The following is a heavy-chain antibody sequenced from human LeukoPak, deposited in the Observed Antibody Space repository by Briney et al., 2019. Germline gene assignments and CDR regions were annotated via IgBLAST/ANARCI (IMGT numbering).Heavy chain of an antibody. CDR3: ARHTMIVVVTPFD. Sequence: ASEKVSCKASGYTFTGYYMHWVRQAPGQGLEWMGWINPNSGGTNYAQKFQGRVTMTRDTSISTAYMELSRLRSDDTAAYYCARHTMIVVVTPFDWGQGTLVTVSS. CDR2: INPNSGGT. CDR1: GYTFTGYY. J-gene: IGHJ4*02. D-gene: IGHD3-22*01. V-gene: IGHV1-2*02.